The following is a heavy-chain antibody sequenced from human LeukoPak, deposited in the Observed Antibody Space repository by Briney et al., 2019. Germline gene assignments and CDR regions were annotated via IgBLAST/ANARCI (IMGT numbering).Heavy chain of an antibody. D-gene: IGHD6-6*01. Sequence: ASVKVSCKASGYTFTSYDINWVRQATGQGLEWMGWMNPNSGNTGYAQKFQGRVTITRNTSISTAYMELSSLRSEDTAVYYCARGGGAARPLFFSSHYYYYMDVWGKGTTVTVSS. CDR3: ARGGGAARPLFFSSHYYYYMDV. CDR1: GYTFTSYD. CDR2: MNPNSGNT. J-gene: IGHJ6*03. V-gene: IGHV1-8*03.